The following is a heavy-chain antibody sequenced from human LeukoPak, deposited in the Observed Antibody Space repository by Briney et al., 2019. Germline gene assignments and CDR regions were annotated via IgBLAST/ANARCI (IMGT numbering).Heavy chain of an antibody. CDR2: FDPEDGET. CDR3: ATGVIMITFGGVIGSFDY. J-gene: IGHJ4*02. D-gene: IGHD3-16*02. Sequence: ASVKVSCKVSGYTLTELSMHWVRQAPGKGLEWMGGFDPEDGETIYAQKFQGRVTMTEDTSTDTAYMELSSLRSEDTAVYYCATGVIMITFGGVIGSFDYWGQGTLVTVSS. V-gene: IGHV1-24*01. CDR1: GYTLTELS.